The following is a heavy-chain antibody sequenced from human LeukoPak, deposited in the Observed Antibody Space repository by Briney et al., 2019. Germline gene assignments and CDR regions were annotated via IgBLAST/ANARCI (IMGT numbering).Heavy chain of an antibody. CDR1: GYTFTGYY. V-gene: IGHV1-2*02. J-gene: IGHJ5*02. Sequence: ASVKVSCKASGYTFTGYYTHWVRQAPGQGLEWMGWINPNSGGTNYAQKFQGRVTMTRDTSISTAYMEPSRLRSDDTAVYYCARVFGFGYSYGPYNWFDPWGQGTLVTVSS. CDR2: INPNSGGT. D-gene: IGHD5-18*01. CDR3: ARVFGFGYSYGPYNWFDP.